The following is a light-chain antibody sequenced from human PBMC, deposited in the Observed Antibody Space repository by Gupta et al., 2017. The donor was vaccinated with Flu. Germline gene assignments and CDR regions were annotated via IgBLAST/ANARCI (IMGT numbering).Light chain of an antibody. J-gene: IGLJ1*01. Sequence: QSVLTQPPSASGTPGQRVTISCSGSSSNIGSNYVYWYQQLPGTAPKLLIYRNNRRPSGVPDRFSGSKSCTSAALAISRLRSEDDADYDYDAWDDSLSGYCVFGTGTKLTVL. CDR2: RNN. V-gene: IGLV1-47*01. CDR1: SSNIGSNY. CDR3: DAWDDSLSGYCV.